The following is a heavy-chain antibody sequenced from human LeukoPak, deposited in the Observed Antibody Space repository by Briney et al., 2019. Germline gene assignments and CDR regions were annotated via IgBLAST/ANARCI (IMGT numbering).Heavy chain of an antibody. J-gene: IGHJ4*02. Sequence: SGGSLRLSCAASGFTFTRYWMAWVRQAPGKGLEWAANINQDGSEEYYLDSVRGRFTSSRDNAKNSLYLQMNSLRAEDTAVYYCSNGIYDTSYWGQGTLVTVSS. V-gene: IGHV3-7*01. CDR3: SNGIYDTSY. D-gene: IGHD2/OR15-2a*01. CDR1: GFTFTRYW. CDR2: INQDGSEE.